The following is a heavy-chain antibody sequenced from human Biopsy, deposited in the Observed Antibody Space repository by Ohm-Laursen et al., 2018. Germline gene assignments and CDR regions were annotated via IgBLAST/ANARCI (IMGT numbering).Heavy chain of an antibody. Sequence: SETLSLTCPVYGESFNGYYWSWIRQTPGKGLEWIGEINHSGRTNYNPSLKSRVTISVDTSKNHFSLKVRSVTAADTAVYYCVRGVDYYDPYHYYALDVWGQGTTVTVPS. CDR1: GESFNGYY. J-gene: IGHJ6*02. CDR3: VRGVDYYDPYHYYALDV. CDR2: INHSGRT. V-gene: IGHV4-34*01. D-gene: IGHD3-22*01.